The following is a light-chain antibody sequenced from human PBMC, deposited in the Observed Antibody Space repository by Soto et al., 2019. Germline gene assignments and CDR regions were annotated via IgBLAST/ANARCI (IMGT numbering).Light chain of an antibody. Sequence: DIQMTHSPSSLSASVLDSVTITCLSSAVIRNDLGWYQQKPGKAPKRLIYAAFSLQSGVPSRFSGSGSGTDFTLTISSLQPEDFATYYCQQSYSTPSITFGQGTRLEIK. CDR3: QQSYSTPSIT. CDR1: AVIRND. J-gene: IGKJ5*01. V-gene: IGKV1-39*01. CDR2: AAF.